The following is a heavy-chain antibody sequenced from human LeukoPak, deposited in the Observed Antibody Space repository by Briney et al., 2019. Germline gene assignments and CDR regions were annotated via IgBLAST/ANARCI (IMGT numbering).Heavy chain of an antibody. Sequence: GGSLRLSCAASGFTFSDYYMSWIRQAPGKGLGWVSYISSSGSTIYYADSVKGRFTISRDNAKNSLYLQMNSLRAEDTAVYYCARVLIAAAGTGYYEWFDPWGQGTLVTVSS. V-gene: IGHV3-11*01. CDR2: ISSSGSTI. D-gene: IGHD6-13*01. J-gene: IGHJ5*02. CDR3: ARVLIAAAGTGYYEWFDP. CDR1: GFTFSDYY.